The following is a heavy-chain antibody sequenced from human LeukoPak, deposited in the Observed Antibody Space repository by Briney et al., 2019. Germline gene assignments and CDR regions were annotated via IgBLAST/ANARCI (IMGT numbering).Heavy chain of an antibody. CDR2: IRGESDYI. J-gene: IGHJ4*03. CDR3: LRDHYNFSLDN. D-gene: IGHD3-3*01. Sequence: GGSLRLSCAASEFVFSTYYMHWVRQAPGKGLEWVSSIRGESDYIYYRDSVKGRFTISRDNAKNSLYLQMNRLRVEDTAVYFGLRDHYNFSLDNWGKGPWSPSPQ. CDR1: EFVFSTYY. V-gene: IGHV3-21*06.